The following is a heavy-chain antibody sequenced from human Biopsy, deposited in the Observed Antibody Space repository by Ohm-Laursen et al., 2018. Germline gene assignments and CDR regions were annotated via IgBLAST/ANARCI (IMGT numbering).Heavy chain of an antibody. CDR3: GRREVVITHDAFDT. CDR1: GGSISNNNYY. D-gene: IGHD3-22*01. Sequence: SDTLSLTCTVSGGSISNNNYYWGWIRQPPGKGLEWIGSIFYRGSTHYNPSLKSRVTILVDTSKNQFSLKLNSVTAADTAVYYCGRREVVITHDAFDTWGQGTMVTVSS. J-gene: IGHJ3*02. CDR2: IFYRGST. V-gene: IGHV4-39*07.